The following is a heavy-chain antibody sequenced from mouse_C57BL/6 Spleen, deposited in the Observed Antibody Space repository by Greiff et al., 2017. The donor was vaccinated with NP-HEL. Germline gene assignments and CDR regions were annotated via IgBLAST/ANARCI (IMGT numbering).Heavy chain of an antibody. CDR3: TRNWDDY. D-gene: IGHD4-1*01. CDR2: IDPENGDT. Sequence: VQLKESGAELVRPGASVKLSCTASGFNIKDDYMHWVKQRPEQGLEWIGWIDPENGDTEYASKFQGKATITADTSSNTAYLQLSSLTSEDTAVYYCTRNWDDYWGQGTTLTVSS. V-gene: IGHV14-4*01. J-gene: IGHJ2*01. CDR1: GFNIKDDY.